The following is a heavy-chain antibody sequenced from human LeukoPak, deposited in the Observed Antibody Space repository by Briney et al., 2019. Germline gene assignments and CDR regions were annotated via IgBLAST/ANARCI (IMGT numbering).Heavy chain of an antibody. CDR2: VYYRGSA. CDR3: ARRGYSPTSYYYYYGMDV. D-gene: IGHD5-18*01. V-gene: IGHV4-59*12. CDR1: GASIHDDH. J-gene: IGHJ6*02. Sequence: PSETLSLTCTVSGASIHDDHFTWIRQPPGRGLEWIGFVYYRGSAKYNPSLESRVTISVDTSKKQISLILKSVTAADTAVYYCARRGYSPTSYYYYYGMDVWGQGTTVTVSS.